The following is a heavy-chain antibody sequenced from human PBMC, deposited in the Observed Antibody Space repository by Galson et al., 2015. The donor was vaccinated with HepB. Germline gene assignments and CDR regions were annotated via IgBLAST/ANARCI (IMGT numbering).Heavy chain of an antibody. CDR3: ARVWGDNDHGMDV. CDR2: IWYDGSKE. Sequence: SLRLSCAASGFTFSKYGMHWVRQAPGKGLGWVAIIWYDGSKEYHADSVKGRFTISRDNSKNTLYLQMNSLRAEDTAVYYCARVWGDNDHGMDVWGQGTTVTVSS. V-gene: IGHV3-33*01. J-gene: IGHJ6*02. D-gene: IGHD2-21*02. CDR1: GFTFSKYG.